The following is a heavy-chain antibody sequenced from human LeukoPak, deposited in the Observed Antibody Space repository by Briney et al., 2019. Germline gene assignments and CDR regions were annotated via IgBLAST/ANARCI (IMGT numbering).Heavy chain of an antibody. V-gene: IGHV3-30*02. CDR2: IRHDGSDK. Sequence: GGSLRLSCAVGGVTFRYYGMHWVRQAPGKGLEGLAFIRHDGSDKFYADSVKGRFTVSRDNAKNTLFLEMNSLRGGDTALYYCAKRAATGTEFYNYYYMDVRGKGTTVTASS. J-gene: IGHJ6*03. CDR3: AKRAATGTEFYNYYYMDV. D-gene: IGHD1-1*01. CDR1: GVTFRYYG.